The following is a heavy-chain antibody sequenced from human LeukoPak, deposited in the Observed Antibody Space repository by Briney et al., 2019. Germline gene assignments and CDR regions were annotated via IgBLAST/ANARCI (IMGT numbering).Heavy chain of an antibody. J-gene: IGHJ4*02. CDR2: IYHSGST. Sequence: SETLSLTCAVSGGSISSSNWWSWVRQPPGKGLEWIGEIYHSGSTNYNPSLKGRVTISVDKSKNQFSLKLSSVTAADTAVYYCARGQYGSGIVYWGQGTLVTVSS. V-gene: IGHV4-4*02. CDR3: ARGQYGSGIVY. D-gene: IGHD3-10*01. CDR1: GGSISSSNW.